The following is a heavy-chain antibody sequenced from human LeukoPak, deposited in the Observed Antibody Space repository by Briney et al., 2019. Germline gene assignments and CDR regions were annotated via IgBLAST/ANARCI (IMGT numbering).Heavy chain of an antibody. J-gene: IGHJ4*02. V-gene: IGHV1-2*02. Sequence: ASAKVSCKASGYTFTGYYMHWVRQAPGQGLEWMGWINPNSGGTNYAQKFQGRVTMTRDTSISTAYMELSRLRSDDTAVYYCARFLSKQQLSDYWGQGTLVTVSS. CDR1: GYTFTGYY. CDR3: ARFLSKQQLSDY. CDR2: INPNSGGT. D-gene: IGHD6-13*01.